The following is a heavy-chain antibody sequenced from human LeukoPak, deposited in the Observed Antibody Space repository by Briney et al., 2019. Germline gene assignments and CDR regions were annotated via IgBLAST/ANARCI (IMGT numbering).Heavy chain of an antibody. CDR3: AREVPSGSIAGDWFDP. Sequence: SETLSLTCTVSGGSISSGSYYWSWIRQPAGKGLEWIGRIYTSGSTNYNPSLKSRVTISVDTSKNQFSLKLSSVTAADTAVYYCAREVPSGSIAGDWFDPWGQGTLVTVSS. J-gene: IGHJ5*02. V-gene: IGHV4-61*02. CDR1: GGSISSGSYY. D-gene: IGHD6-6*01. CDR2: IYTSGST.